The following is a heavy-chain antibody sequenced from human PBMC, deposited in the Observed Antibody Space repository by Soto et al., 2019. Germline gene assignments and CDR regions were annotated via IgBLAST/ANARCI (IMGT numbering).Heavy chain of an antibody. D-gene: IGHD2-21*02. CDR2: INPNSGGT. CDR3: ACEPVVTATLARTNWFDP. Sequence: ASVKVSCKASGYTFTGYYMHWVRQAPGQGLEWMGWINPNSGGTNYAQKFQGRVTMPRDTSISTAYMELSRLRSDDTAVYYCACEPVVTATLARTNWFDPWGQGTLVTVSS. V-gene: IGHV1-2*02. J-gene: IGHJ5*02. CDR1: GYTFTGYY.